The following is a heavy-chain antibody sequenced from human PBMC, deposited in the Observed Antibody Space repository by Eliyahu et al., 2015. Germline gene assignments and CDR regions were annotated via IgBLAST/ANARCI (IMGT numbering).Heavy chain of an antibody. D-gene: IGHD2-15*01. CDR1: GGTFSSYA. CDR3: ARGQDCSGGSCYSRMDV. J-gene: IGHJ6*02. CDR2: IIPIXXTA. Sequence: EVKKPGSSVKVSCKASGGTFSSYAXSWVRQAPGQGLXWMGGIIPIXXTANYXQKXQGRVTITADESTSTAYMELSSLRXEDTAVYYCARGQDCSGGSCYSRMDVWGQGTTVTVSS. V-gene: IGHV1-69*01.